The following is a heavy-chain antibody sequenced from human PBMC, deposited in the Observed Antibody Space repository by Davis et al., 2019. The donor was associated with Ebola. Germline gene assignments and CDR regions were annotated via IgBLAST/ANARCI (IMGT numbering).Heavy chain of an antibody. CDR3: ARTMVNLYYFDY. Sequence: ASVKVSCKASEYTFTSYPMHWVRQAPGQGLEWMGIINPSGGSTSYAQKFQGRVTMTRDTSTSTVYMELSSLRSEDTAVYYCARTMVNLYYFDYWGQGTLVTVSS. D-gene: IGHD3-10*01. CDR2: INPSGGST. CDR1: EYTFTSYP. J-gene: IGHJ4*02. V-gene: IGHV1-46*01.